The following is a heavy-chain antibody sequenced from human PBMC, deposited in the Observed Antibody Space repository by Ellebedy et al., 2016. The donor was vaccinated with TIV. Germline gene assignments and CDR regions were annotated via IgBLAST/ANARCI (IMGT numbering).Heavy chain of an antibody. V-gene: IGHV4-59*01. CDR1: GGSISPYY. Sequence: MPSETLSLTCTVSGGSISPYYWSWIRQPPGKGLEWIGYIYYSGSTNYNPSLKSRVTISVDTSKNQFSLKLSSVTAADTAVYYCARGSGLMITFGGVIVPGDGMDVWGQGTTVTVSS. J-gene: IGHJ6*02. D-gene: IGHD3-16*02. CDR2: IYYSGST. CDR3: ARGSGLMITFGGVIVPGDGMDV.